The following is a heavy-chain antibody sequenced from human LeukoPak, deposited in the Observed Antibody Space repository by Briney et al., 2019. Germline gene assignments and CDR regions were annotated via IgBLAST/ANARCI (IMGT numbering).Heavy chain of an antibody. CDR2: VFHTGRT. J-gene: IGHJ6*03. V-gene: IGHV4-59*02. CDR3: ARGRVSSSTWYSTDYYFFYMDC. Sequence: SETLSLTCTVSGGSVSNYYLSWIRQPPGKGLEWIGHVFHTGRTKFNTSLNGRASISSETSTNFFHLMLRSVTAADTAVYFCARGRVSSSTWYSTDYYFFYMDCGGKGTTVTVSS. CDR1: GGSVSNYY. D-gene: IGHD4-11*01.